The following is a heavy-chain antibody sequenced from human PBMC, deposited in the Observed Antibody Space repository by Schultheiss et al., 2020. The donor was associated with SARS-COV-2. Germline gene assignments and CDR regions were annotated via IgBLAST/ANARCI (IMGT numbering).Heavy chain of an antibody. CDR3: ARQGILGGYYGSGRDAFDI. D-gene: IGHD3-10*01. CDR2: IYYSGST. CDR1: GGSISSGDYY. V-gene: IGHV4-61*08. Sequence: SETLSLTCTVSGGSISSGDYYWSWIRQPPGKGLEWIGYIYYSGSTNYNPSLKSRVTISVDTSKNQFSLKLSSVTAADTAVYYCARQGILGGYYGSGRDAFDIWGQGTMVTVSS. J-gene: IGHJ3*02.